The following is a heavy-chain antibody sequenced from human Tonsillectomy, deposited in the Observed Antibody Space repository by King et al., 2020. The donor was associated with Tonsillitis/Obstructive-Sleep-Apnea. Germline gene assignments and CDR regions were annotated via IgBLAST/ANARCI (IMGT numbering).Heavy chain of an antibody. Sequence: VQLQESGPGLVKPSQTLSLTCSVSGGSISSGGYYWCWIRQHPGKGLEWIGYVYDSETSYNTPLSSRLTISFDTSYNQFSLNLRSVTAADTAVYHCASLPPPHYVDVWGRGTTVTVSS. CDR3: ASLPPPHYVDV. V-gene: IGHV4-31*03. CDR2: VYDSET. CDR1: GGSISSGGYY. J-gene: IGHJ6*03.